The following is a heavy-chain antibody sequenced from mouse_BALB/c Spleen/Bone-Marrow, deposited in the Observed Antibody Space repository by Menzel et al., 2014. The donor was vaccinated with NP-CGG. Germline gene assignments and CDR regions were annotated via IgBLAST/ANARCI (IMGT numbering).Heavy chain of an antibody. Sequence: EVQLQQSGAELVKPGASVKLSRTASGFNIKDTYMHWVKQRPEQGLEWIGRVDPANGNTKYDPKFQGKATITADTSSNTAYLQLSSLTSEDTAVYYCARYRLRTYFDYWGQGTTLTVSS. CDR3: ARYRLRTYFDY. V-gene: IGHV14-3*02. D-gene: IGHD2-14*01. CDR2: VDPANGNT. J-gene: IGHJ2*01. CDR1: GFNIKDTY.